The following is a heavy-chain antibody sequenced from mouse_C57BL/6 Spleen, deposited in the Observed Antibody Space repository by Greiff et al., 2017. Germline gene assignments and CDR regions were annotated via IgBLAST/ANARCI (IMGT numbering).Heavy chain of an antibody. V-gene: IGHV1-64*01. J-gene: IGHJ1*03. CDR3: STCGSSYGRDFDV. D-gene: IGHD1-1*01. Sequence: QVQLQQPGAELVKPGASVKLSCKASGYTFTSYWMHWVKQRPGQGLEWIGMIHPNSSSTNYNEKFKSKATLTVYKSSSTAYMQLSSLTAEDSAVYDCSTCGSSYGRDFDVWGTGTTVTVSS. CDR2: IHPNSSST. CDR1: GYTFTSYW.